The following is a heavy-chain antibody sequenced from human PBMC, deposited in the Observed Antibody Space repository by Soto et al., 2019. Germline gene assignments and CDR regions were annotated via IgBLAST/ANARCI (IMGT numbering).Heavy chain of an antibody. CDR3: AKNGHPPYYYYGMDV. D-gene: IGHD2-8*01. J-gene: IGHJ6*02. CDR1: GYSFTTYG. CDR2: ISGYNGDT. Sequence: QGLLVQSGAEVKQPGASVKVSCKASGYSFTTYGISWVRQAPGQGLEWMGWISGYNGDTNNAQKFPDRVTMTIDRSTTTAYLELRSLTSDDTAVYYCAKNGHPPYYYYGMDVWGQGTTVTVSS. V-gene: IGHV1-18*01.